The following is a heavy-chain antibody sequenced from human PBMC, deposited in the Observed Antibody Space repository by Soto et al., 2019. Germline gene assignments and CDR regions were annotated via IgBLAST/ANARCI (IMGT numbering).Heavy chain of an antibody. CDR2: SIPISGTA. V-gene: IGHV1-69*01. CDR3: ARSQGSSTSLEIYYYYYYGMDV. D-gene: IGHD2-2*01. CDR1: GGTFSSYA. Sequence: QVQLVQSGAEVKKPGSSVKVSCKASGGTFSSYAISWVRQAPGQGLEWMGGSIPISGTANYAQKFQGRVTITADESTSTAYMELSSLRSEDTAVYYCARSQGSSTSLEIYYYYYYGMDVWGQGITVTVSS. J-gene: IGHJ6*02.